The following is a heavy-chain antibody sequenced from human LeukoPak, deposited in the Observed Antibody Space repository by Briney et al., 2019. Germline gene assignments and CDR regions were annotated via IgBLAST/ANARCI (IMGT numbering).Heavy chain of an antibody. V-gene: IGHV4-39*01. CDR3: ARQSTKYDSGWFFDN. CDR1: GGSISTSGHY. CDR2: IYYSGGT. J-gene: IGHJ4*02. Sequence: PSETLSLTCTVSGGSISTSGHYWAWIRQSPGKGLEWIGSIYYSGGTYYNPSLRSRVTISIDTSNNKFSLKLSSVTAAYTVVYYCARQSTKYDSGWFFDNWGQGTLVSVSS. D-gene: IGHD6-19*01.